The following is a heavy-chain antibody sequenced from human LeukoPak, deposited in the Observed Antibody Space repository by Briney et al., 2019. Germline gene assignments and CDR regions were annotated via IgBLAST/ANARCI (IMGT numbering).Heavy chain of an antibody. CDR1: GFTFSSYV. D-gene: IGHD4-23*01. J-gene: IGHJ4*02. V-gene: IGHV3-30*01. Sequence: GGSLRLSCAASGFTFSSYVMHWVRQAPGKGLEWVAIISYDGSKKDYADSVKGRFTISRDNSKNTLFLQMNSLRAEDTAVYYCARGARKGDDYGGFFDYWGQGTLVTVSS. CDR2: ISYDGSKK. CDR3: ARGARKGDDYGGFFDY.